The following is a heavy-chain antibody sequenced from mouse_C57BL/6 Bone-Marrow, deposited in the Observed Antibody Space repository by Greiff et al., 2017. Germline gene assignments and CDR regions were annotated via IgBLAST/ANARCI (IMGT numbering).Heavy chain of an antibody. V-gene: IGHV14-4*01. CDR3: TTRETAG. CDR2: IDPENGDT. CDR1: GFNIKDDY. Sequence: EVQLQQSGAELVRPGASVKLSCTASGFNIKDDYMHWVKQRPEQGLEWIGWIDPENGDTEYASKFQGKATITADTSSNTAYLQLSSLTSEGTAVYYCTTRETAGRGQGTSVTVSS. J-gene: IGHJ4*01. D-gene: IGHD3-2*01.